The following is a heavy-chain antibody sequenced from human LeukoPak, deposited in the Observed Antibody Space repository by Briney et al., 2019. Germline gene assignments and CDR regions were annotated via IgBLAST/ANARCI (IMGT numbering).Heavy chain of an antibody. V-gene: IGHV3-30*04. J-gene: IGHJ4*02. Sequence: QPGGSLRLSCAASGFTFSNYAMHWVRQAPGKGLEWVAVISYDGNNYYYADSVKGRFTVSKDNSRNTVYLQMNSLRAEDTAVYYCATGVGWGQGTLVTVSS. D-gene: IGHD2-15*01. CDR2: ISYDGNNY. CDR3: ATGVG. CDR1: GFTFSNYA.